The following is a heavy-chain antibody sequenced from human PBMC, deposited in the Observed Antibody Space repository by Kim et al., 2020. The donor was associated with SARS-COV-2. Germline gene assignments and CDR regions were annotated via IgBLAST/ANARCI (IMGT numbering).Heavy chain of an antibody. CDR1: GGSISSYY. D-gene: IGHD1-26*01. V-gene: IGHV4-59*13. CDR3: AREGISGSSDY. CDR2: IYYTGST. Sequence: SETLSLTCTVSGGSISSYYWSWIRQPPGKGLEWIGYIYYTGSTNYNPSLKSRVTISVDTSKNQFSLRVSSVTAADTAVYYCAREGISGSSDYWGQGTLVTVSS. J-gene: IGHJ4*02.